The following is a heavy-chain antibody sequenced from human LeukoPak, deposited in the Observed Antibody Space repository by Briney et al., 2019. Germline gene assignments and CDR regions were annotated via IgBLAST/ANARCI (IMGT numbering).Heavy chain of an antibody. CDR1: GGSISSSSYY. D-gene: IGHD6-19*01. V-gene: IGHV4-39*01. CDR3: ARLTSSGWQDY. Sequence: PSETLSLTCTVSGGSISSSSYYWGWIRQPPGKGLEWIGSIYYSGSTYYNPFLKSRVTISVDTSKNQFSLKLSSVTAADTAVYYCARLTSSGWQDYWGQGTLVTVSS. J-gene: IGHJ4*02. CDR2: IYYSGST.